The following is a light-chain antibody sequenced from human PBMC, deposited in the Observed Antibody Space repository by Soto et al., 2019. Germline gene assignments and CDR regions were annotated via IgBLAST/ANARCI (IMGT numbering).Light chain of an antibody. V-gene: IGKV3-15*01. CDR3: QKYNTGPPIT. Sequence: EIVMTQSPATLSVSPGERATLSCRASQSVSSNLAWYQQKPGQAPRLLIYGASTRATGIPARFSGSGSGTEFTLTISSLQSEDFAVYYCQKYNTGPPITFGQGTRLEIK. CDR1: QSVSSN. J-gene: IGKJ5*01. CDR2: GAS.